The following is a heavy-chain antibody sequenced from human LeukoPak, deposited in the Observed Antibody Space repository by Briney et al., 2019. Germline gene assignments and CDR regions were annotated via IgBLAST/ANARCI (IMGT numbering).Heavy chain of an antibody. CDR1: GGSLSSYY. CDR2: IYYSGRT. D-gene: IGHD6-19*01. J-gene: IGHJ3*02. Sequence: SETLSLTCTVSGGSLSSYYWGWIREPPGKGLGGIGYIYYSGRTNYNPSLKSRVTISVDTSKNQFSLKLSSVTAADTAVYYCASISSGSPYDAFDIWGQGTMVTVSS. V-gene: IGHV4-59*08. CDR3: ASISSGSPYDAFDI.